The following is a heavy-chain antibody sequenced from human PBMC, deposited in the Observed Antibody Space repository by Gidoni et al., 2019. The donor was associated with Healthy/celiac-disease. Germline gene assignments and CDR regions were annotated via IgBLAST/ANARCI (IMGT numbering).Heavy chain of an antibody. D-gene: IGHD3-10*01. CDR3: ARGGFGPPIYYYYYGMDV. Sequence: QVQLVESGGGVFQPGRSLRLSCAASGFTFSSYGMHWVRQAPGKGLGWVAVIWYDGSNKYYADSLKGRFTISRENSKNTLYLQMNSRRAEDTAVYYCARGGFGPPIYYYYYGMDVWGQGTTVTVSS. CDR1: GFTFSSYG. V-gene: IGHV3-33*01. CDR2: IWYDGSNK. J-gene: IGHJ6*02.